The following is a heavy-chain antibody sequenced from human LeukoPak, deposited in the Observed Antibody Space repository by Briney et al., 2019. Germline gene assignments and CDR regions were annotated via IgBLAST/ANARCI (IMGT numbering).Heavy chain of an antibody. J-gene: IGHJ3*02. CDR1: GFTFSSYS. D-gene: IGHD6-19*01. Sequence: GGSLRLSCAASGFTFSSYSMSWVRQAPGKGLEWVANIKQDGSEKYYVDSVKGRFTISRDNAKNSLYLQMNSLRAEDTAVYYCAKVISGLSDAFDIWGQGTMVTVSS. CDR3: AKVISGLSDAFDI. V-gene: IGHV3-7*01. CDR2: IKQDGSEK.